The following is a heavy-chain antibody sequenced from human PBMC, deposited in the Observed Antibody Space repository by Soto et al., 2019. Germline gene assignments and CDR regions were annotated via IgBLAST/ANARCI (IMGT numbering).Heavy chain of an antibody. CDR1: GFTFTSSA. Sequence: ASVKVSCKASGFTFTSSAVQWVRQARGQRLEWIGWIVVGSGNTNYAQKFQERVTITRDMSTSTAYMELSSLRSEDMAVYYCAAVAGYYDFWSGYYSTQDYYYYGMDVWGQGTTVTVSS. D-gene: IGHD3-3*01. CDR2: IVVGSGNT. J-gene: IGHJ6*02. V-gene: IGHV1-58*01. CDR3: AAVAGYYDFWSGYYSTQDYYYYGMDV.